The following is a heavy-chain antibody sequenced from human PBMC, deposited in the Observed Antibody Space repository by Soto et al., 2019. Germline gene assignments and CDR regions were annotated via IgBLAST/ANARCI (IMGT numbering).Heavy chain of an antibody. J-gene: IGHJ6*02. V-gene: IGHV1-69*13. CDR2: IIPIFGTA. Sequence: SVKVSCKASGYTFTGYYMHWVRQAPGQGLEWMGGIIPIFGTANYAQKFQGRVTITADESTSTAYMELSSLRSEDTAVYYCARAQGGIGYYYYGMDVWGQGTTVTVSS. D-gene: IGHD3-16*01. CDR1: GYTFTGYY. CDR3: ARAQGGIGYYYYGMDV.